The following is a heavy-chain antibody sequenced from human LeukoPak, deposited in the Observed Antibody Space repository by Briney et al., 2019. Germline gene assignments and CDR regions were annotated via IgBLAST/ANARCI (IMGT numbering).Heavy chain of an antibody. V-gene: IGHV3-33*01. J-gene: IGHJ4*02. Sequence: GGSLRLSCAASGFTLSSYGMHWVRQAPGKGLEWVAVIWYDGTKEYGADFVKGRFTISRDNSKNTLYLQMNSLTAEDTAVYYCASDYGDGYNLDYWGQGTLVTVSS. CDR2: IWYDGTKE. D-gene: IGHD5-24*01. CDR3: ASDYGDGYNLDY. CDR1: GFTLSSYG.